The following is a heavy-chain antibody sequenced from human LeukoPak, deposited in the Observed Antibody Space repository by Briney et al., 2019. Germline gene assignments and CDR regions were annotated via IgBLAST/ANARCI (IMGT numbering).Heavy chain of an antibody. Sequence: GGSLRLSCAASGFTFSGSAMHWVRQASGKGLEWVGRIRSKANSYATAYAASVKGRFTISRDDSKNTAYLQMNSLKTEDTAVYYCTTHEGYCSGGSCYRGVYWGQGTLVTVSS. D-gene: IGHD2-15*01. J-gene: IGHJ4*02. CDR2: IRSKANSYAT. V-gene: IGHV3-73*01. CDR3: TTHEGYCSGGSCYRGVY. CDR1: GFTFSGSA.